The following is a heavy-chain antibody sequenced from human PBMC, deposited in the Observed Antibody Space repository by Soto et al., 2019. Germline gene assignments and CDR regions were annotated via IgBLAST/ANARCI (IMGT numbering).Heavy chain of an antibody. D-gene: IGHD5-18*01. CDR1: GFTFSDYY. J-gene: IGHJ4*02. Sequence: GGSLRLSCAASGFTFSDYYMSWIRQAPGKGLEWVSYISSSSSYTNYADTVKGRFTISRDNAKNSLYLQMNSLRAEDTALYYCVRAPGGYSYGLTTYYFDYWGQGTLVTVSS. CDR2: ISSSSSYT. V-gene: IGHV3-11*05. CDR3: VRAPGGYSYGLTTYYFDY.